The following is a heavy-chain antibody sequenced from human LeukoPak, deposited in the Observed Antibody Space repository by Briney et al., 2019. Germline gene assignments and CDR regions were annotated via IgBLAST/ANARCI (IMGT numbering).Heavy chain of an antibody. CDR3: AREVGSYGYSSDTWFDP. J-gene: IGHJ5*02. CDR1: GFTFSSYE. V-gene: IGHV3-48*03. D-gene: IGHD5-18*01. CDR2: ISSSGSTR. Sequence: PGGSLRLSCAASGFTFSSYEMNWVRQAPGQGLEWVSSISSSGSTRYYADSVKGRFTISRDTAKNSLYLQMNSLRAEDTAVYYCAREVGSYGYSSDTWFDPWGQGTLVTVSS.